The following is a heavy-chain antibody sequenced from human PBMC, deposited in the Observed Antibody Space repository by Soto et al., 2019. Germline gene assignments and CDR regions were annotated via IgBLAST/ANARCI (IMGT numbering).Heavy chain of an antibody. CDR3: ARGELVRGVIPRDYYYYMDV. D-gene: IGHD3-10*01. V-gene: IGHV4-34*01. CDR2: INHSGST. J-gene: IGHJ6*03. Sequence: SETLSLTCAVYGGSFSGYYWSWIRQPPGKGLEWIGEINHSGSTNYNPSLKSRVTISVDTSKNQFSLKLSSVTAADTAVYYCARGELVRGVIPRDYYYYMDVWGKGTTVTVSS. CDR1: GGSFSGYY.